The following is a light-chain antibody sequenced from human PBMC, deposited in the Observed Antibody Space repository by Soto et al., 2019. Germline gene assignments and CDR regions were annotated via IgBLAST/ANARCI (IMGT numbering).Light chain of an antibody. Sequence: DIQMTQSPSSLSASVGDRVTITCRVSQSISSYLNWYQQKPGKAPNLLIYAASSLQSGVPSRFSGSGSGTDFTLTISSLQPEDFATYYCQQSYSTPRITFGQGTRLEIK. V-gene: IGKV1-39*01. CDR1: QSISSY. CDR3: QQSYSTPRIT. CDR2: AAS. J-gene: IGKJ5*01.